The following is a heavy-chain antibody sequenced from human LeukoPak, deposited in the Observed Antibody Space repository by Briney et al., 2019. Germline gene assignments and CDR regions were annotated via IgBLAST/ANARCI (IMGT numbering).Heavy chain of an antibody. D-gene: IGHD2-15*01. V-gene: IGHV4-39*07. CDR1: GGSISSSSYY. Sequence: PSETLSLTCTVSGGSISSSSYYWGWIRQPPGKGLEWIGSIYYSGSTYYNPSLKSRVTISVDTSKNQFSLKLSSVTAADTAVYYCARVRLGSCLDYWGQGTLVTVSS. J-gene: IGHJ4*02. CDR3: ARVRLGSCLDY. CDR2: IYYSGST.